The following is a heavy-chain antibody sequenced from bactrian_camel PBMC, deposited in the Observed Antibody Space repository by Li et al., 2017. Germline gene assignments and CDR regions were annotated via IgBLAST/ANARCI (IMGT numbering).Heavy chain of an antibody. CDR2: ISTDYGST. D-gene: IGHD4*01. V-gene: IGHV3S40*01. J-gene: IGHJ6*01. CDR3: TMSAGHYSDFAGFAY. Sequence: DVQLVESGGGSVQAGGSLRLPCAASGSAVSNLYMAWFRQAPGKEREGVAAISTDYGSTYYAESVYGRFTVSRDNAKNTVYLHMNSLKSEDTALYYCTMSAGHYSDFAGFAYWGQGTQVTVS. CDR1: GSAVSNLY.